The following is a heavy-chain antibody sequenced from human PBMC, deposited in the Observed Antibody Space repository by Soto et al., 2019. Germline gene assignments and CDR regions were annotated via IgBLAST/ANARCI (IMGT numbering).Heavy chain of an antibody. CDR1: GFSLTTSGMT. D-gene: IGHD2-2*01. V-gene: IGHV2-5*01. CDR3: TLRNDSSMGPLY. J-gene: IGHJ4*02. CDR2: AY. Sequence: TLVNPTQTLTLTCTVSGFSLTTSGMTLGWIRQPPGKAPEWLALAYQYSPSLQSRLTFTKDTSKNQVVLTMTNVDPGDTATYYCTLRNDSSMGPLYWGQGIQVTVSS.